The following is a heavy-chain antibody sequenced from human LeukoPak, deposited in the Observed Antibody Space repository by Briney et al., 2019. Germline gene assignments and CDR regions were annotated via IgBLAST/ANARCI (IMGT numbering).Heavy chain of an antibody. Sequence: ASVKVSCKASGYTFTSYGISWVRQAPGQGLEWMGWISAYNGNTNYAQKLQGRVTMTTDTSTSTAYMELRSLRSEDTAVYYCARDQRYCSGGSCYPDWFDPWGQGTLVTVSS. V-gene: IGHV1-18*01. CDR1: GYTFTSYG. CDR2: ISAYNGNT. J-gene: IGHJ5*02. D-gene: IGHD2-15*01. CDR3: ARDQRYCSGGSCYPDWFDP.